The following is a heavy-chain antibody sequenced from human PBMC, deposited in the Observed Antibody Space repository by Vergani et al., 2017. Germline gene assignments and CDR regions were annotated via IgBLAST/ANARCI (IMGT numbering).Heavy chain of an antibody. J-gene: IGHJ6*02. Sequence: EVQLVESGGGLVQPGRSLRLSCAASGFTFDDYAMHWVRQAPGKGLEWVSGISWNSGSIGYADSVKGRFTISRDNAKNSLYLQMNSLRAEATAVYYCAKAPNYYDSSGYYLPYYYGMDVWGQGTTVTVSS. CDR2: ISWNSGSI. D-gene: IGHD3-22*01. CDR3: AKAPNYYDSSGYYLPYYYGMDV. CDR1: GFTFDDYA. V-gene: IGHV3-9*01.